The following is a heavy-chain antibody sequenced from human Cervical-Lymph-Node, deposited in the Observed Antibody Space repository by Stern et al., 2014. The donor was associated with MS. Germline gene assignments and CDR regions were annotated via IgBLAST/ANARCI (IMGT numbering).Heavy chain of an antibody. CDR2: IYYSGGT. CDR1: GGSISSYY. CDR3: ARAWGYCSSTSCYSYYYYYYGMDV. D-gene: IGHD2-2*01. Sequence: VQLVESGPGLVKPSETLSLTCTVSGGSISSYYWSWIRQPPGKGLEWIGYIYYSGGTNYNPSLKSRVTISVDTSKSQFSLKLSSVTAADTAVYYCARAWGYCSSTSCYSYYYYYYGMDVWGQGTTVTVSS. V-gene: IGHV4-59*01. J-gene: IGHJ6*02.